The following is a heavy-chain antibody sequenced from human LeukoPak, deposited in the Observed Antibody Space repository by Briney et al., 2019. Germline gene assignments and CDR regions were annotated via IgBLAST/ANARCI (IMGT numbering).Heavy chain of an antibody. J-gene: IGHJ4*02. CDR3: AREWQGGIAAAGTRIEGDY. D-gene: IGHD6-13*01. CDR1: GFIVSGYW. CDR2: IKQDGSEK. Sequence: GGSLRLSCAVSGFIVSGYWMTWVRQAPGKGLEWVANIKQDGSEKNYVDSVKGRFTISRDDAENSLFLQMNSLRVEDTAVYYCAREWQGGIAAAGTRIEGDYWGQGTLVAVSS. V-gene: IGHV3-7*01.